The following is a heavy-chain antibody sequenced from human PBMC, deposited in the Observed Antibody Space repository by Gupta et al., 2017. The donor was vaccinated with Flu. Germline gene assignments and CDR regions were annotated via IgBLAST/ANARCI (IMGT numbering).Heavy chain of an antibody. D-gene: IGHD2-21*01. CDR1: GYTLTDYH. V-gene: IGHV1-2*06. CDR3: ARDDCGRLGCPWDY. CDR2: TNPYNGET. J-gene: IGHJ4*02. Sequence: QVQLVQSGAEVKKTGASVKVSCKASGYTLTDYHIHWGRQAPGPGREWLGRTNPYNGETHYAQKFQGSVTMTTDTSVNTVYMELSSLRSDDTAVYYCARDDCGRLGCPWDYWGQGTLVTVSS.